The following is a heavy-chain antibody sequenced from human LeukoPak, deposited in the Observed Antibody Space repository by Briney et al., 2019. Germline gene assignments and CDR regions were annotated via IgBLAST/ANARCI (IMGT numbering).Heavy chain of an antibody. D-gene: IGHD3-3*01. J-gene: IGHJ4*02. CDR1: GFSLSTSGVG. V-gene: IGHV2-5*02. CDR2: IYWDDDK. Sequence: SGPTLVNPTQTLTLTCTFSGFSLSTSGVGVGWIRQPPGKALEWLAIIYWDDDKRYSPSLKSRLTITKDTSKNQVVLTMTNMDPVDTATYYCALTTGSITIFGVVTDGDYFDYWGQGTLVTVSS. CDR3: ALTTGSITIFGVVTDGDYFDY.